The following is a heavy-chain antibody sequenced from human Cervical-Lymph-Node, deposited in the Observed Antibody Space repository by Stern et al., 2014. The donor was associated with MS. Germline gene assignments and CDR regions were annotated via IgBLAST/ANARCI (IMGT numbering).Heavy chain of an antibody. CDR1: GFTFSDYY. Sequence: VQLVESGGCLVKPGGSLRLSCAASGFTFSDYYMSWIRQAPGKGIEWVSYISSSSSYTNYADSVKGRFTISRDNAKNSLYLQMNSLRAEDTAVYYCARDPYGDPNWFDPWGQGTLVTVSS. J-gene: IGHJ5*02. V-gene: IGHV3-11*06. CDR2: ISSSSSYT. CDR3: ARDPYGDPNWFDP. D-gene: IGHD4-17*01.